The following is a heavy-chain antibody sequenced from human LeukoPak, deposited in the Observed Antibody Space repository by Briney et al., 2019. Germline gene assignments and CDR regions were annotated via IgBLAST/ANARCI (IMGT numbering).Heavy chain of an antibody. J-gene: IGHJ4*02. CDR2: IRSKADNYAT. Sequence: GGSLRLSCAASGFTFSDSAMHWVRQASGKGLEWVGRIRSKADNYATEYGASVKGRFTISRDDSKNTAYLQMNSLKTEDTAVYYCTGGTAVTTLDYWGQGTLVTVSS. D-gene: IGHD4-17*01. CDR3: TGGTAVTTLDY. V-gene: IGHV3-73*01. CDR1: GFTFSDSA.